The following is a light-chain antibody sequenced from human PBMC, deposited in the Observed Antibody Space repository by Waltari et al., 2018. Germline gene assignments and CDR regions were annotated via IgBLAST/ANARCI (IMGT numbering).Light chain of an antibody. CDR1: QSVSTS. V-gene: IGKV3D-15*01. CDR3: LQRTNWPYT. CDR2: GAS. Sequence: LMMTQSPANLSQSPGERVSLSCRASQSVSTSLAWYQQKPGQAPRLLIYGASTRATGIPDRFTGSGSGTDFTLTINSLEPEDAGIYYCLQRTNWPYTFGQGTKVEI. J-gene: IGKJ2*01.